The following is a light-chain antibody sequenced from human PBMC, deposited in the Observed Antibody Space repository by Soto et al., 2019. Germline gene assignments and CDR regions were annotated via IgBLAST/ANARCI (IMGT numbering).Light chain of an antibody. CDR2: NAF. CDR3: QQYAYSPQT. J-gene: IGKJ2*01. CDR1: QSVSNNY. Sequence: EIVLTQSPGTLSLSPGERATLSCRASQSVSNNYLGWFQQKPGQAPRLLIYNAFIRATGIPDRFSGSGSGTDFTLTISRLEPEDFAVYYCQQYAYSPQTFGQGTKVDIK. V-gene: IGKV3-20*01.